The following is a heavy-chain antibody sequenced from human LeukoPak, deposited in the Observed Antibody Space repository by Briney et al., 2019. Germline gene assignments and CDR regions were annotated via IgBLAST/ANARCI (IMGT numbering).Heavy chain of an antibody. J-gene: IGHJ3*02. CDR2: IYYSGST. V-gene: IGHV4-59*01. CDR1: GGSISSYY. CDR3: ARGLGNPADAFDI. Sequence: SETLSLTCTVSGGSISSYYWSWIRQPPGKGLEWIGYIYYSGSTNYNPSLKSRVTISVDTSKNQFSLKLSSVTAADTAAYYCARGLGNPADAFDIWGQGTMVTVSS.